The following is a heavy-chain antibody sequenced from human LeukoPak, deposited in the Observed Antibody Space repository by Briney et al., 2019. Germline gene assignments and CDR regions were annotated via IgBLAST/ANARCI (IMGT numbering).Heavy chain of an antibody. CDR2: ISSSGSTI. Sequence: GGSLRLSCAASGPSFSRYSMNWVRQAPGKGLEWISYISSSGSTIYYADSVKGRFTISRDNAKNSLYLQMNSLRDEDTAVYYCASAVVPVADYYYYGMDVWGQGTTVTVSS. V-gene: IGHV3-48*02. D-gene: IGHD2-2*01. CDR1: GPSFSRYS. J-gene: IGHJ6*02. CDR3: ASAVVPVADYYYYGMDV.